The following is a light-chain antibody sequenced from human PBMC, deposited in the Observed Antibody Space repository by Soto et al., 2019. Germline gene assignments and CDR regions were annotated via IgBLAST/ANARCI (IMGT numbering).Light chain of an antibody. CDR2: IND. CDR3: AAWDDSLSGSYV. Sequence: QSVLTQPPSASGTPGQMVTIPCSGSSSNIGSNYVYWYQHLPGTAPKLLIFINDRRPSGVPERFSGSKSGTSASLAISGLRSEDEGDYYCAAWDDSLSGSYVFGTGTKLTVL. CDR1: SSNIGSNY. V-gene: IGLV1-47*02. J-gene: IGLJ1*01.